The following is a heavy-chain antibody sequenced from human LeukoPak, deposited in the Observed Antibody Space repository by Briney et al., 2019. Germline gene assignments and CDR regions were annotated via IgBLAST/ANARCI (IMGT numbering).Heavy chain of an antibody. CDR1: GYTFTSYA. CDR2: IIPIFGTA. J-gene: IGHJ6*03. D-gene: IGHD3-16*01. CDR3: ARGWVDPSPGSYYYYYMDV. V-gene: IGHV1-69*13. Sequence: SVKVSCKASGYTFTSYAISWVRQAPGQGLEWMGGIIPIFGTANYAQKFQGRVTITADESTSTVYMELSSLRSEDTAVYYCARGWVDPSPGSYYYYYMDVWGKGTTVTVSS.